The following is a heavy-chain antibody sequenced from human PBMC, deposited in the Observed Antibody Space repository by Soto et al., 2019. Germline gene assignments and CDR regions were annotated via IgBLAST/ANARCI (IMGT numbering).Heavy chain of an antibody. J-gene: IGHJ4*02. CDR1: TFTFSHYW. V-gene: IGHV3-7*04. CDR2: IKQDGSEK. CDR3: ARALRGWSGSPVDY. Sequence: GGSLRLSCAASTFTFSHYWMNWVRQAPGKGLEWVANIKQDGSEKYYVDSVKGRFTVSRDNAKNSLYLQMNSLRAEDTAVYYCARALRGWSGSPVDYWGQGTLVTVSS. D-gene: IGHD3-3*01.